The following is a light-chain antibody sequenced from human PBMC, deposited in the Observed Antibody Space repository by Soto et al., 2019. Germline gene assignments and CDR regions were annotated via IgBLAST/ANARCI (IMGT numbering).Light chain of an antibody. Sequence: DIQMTQSPSSLSASVGDRVTITCRASHGISSYLNWYQQKPGKAPNRLIYAASSLQSGVPSRFSGSGSRTDFTLTISSLQPEDFATYYCQQSYSTPRTFGQGTKVEI. CDR2: AAS. V-gene: IGKV1-39*01. CDR1: HGISSY. J-gene: IGKJ1*01. CDR3: QQSYSTPRT.